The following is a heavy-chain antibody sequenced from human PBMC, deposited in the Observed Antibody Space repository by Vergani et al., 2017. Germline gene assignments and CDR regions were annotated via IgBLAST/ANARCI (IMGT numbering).Heavy chain of an antibody. Sequence: QVQLEESVGDVVPPGRCLRLSCAASGFTLSSHAMHSVCQAPGKGLERVAVISDDGSNKFYTHSVKGRFSISRDNSKNTQYLKMNRLRAEDTAVYYCAKGGRWNYDFDYWGQGTLVTVSS. D-gene: IGHD1-7*01. CDR1: GFTLSSHA. CDR2: ISDDGSNK. J-gene: IGHJ4*02. V-gene: IGHV3-30*18. CDR3: AKGGRWNYDFDY.